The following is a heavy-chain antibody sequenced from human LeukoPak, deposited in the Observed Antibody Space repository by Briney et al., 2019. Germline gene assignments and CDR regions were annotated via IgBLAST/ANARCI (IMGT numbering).Heavy chain of an antibody. V-gene: IGHV1-2*02. Sequence: ASVKVSCKASGYTFTGYYMHWVRQAPGQGLEWMGWINPNSGGTNYAQKFQGRVTMTRDTSISTAYMELSRLRSDDTAVYYCARDSKRIFGVVAKSYGMGVWGQGTTVTVSS. CDR3: ARDSKRIFGVVAKSYGMGV. D-gene: IGHD3-3*01. CDR1: GYTFTGYY. CDR2: INPNSGGT. J-gene: IGHJ6*02.